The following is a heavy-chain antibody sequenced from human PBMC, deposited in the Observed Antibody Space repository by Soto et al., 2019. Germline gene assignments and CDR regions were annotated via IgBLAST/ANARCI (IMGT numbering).Heavy chain of an antibody. J-gene: IGHJ5*02. Sequence: GSLRLSCAASGFTFSSYWMSWVRQAPGKGLEWVANIKQDGSEKYYVDSVKGRFTISRDNAKNSLYLQMNSLRAEDTAVYYCAREYSSAGAWRFDPWGQGTLVTVSS. CDR1: GFTFSSYW. CDR3: AREYSSAGAWRFDP. CDR2: IKQDGSEK. V-gene: IGHV3-7*03. D-gene: IGHD6-25*01.